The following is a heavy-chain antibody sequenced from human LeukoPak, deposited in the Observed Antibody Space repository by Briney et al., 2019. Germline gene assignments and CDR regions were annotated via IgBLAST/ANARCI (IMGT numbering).Heavy chain of an antibody. J-gene: IGHJ4*02. CDR2: IRYDGSNK. Sequence: HPGGSLRLSCAASIFTLKRFGKHGVRQAPGKGLEWVAFIRYDGSNKYYADSVKGRFTISRDNSKNTLYLQMNSLRADDTSVYYREYGTGAIYDSSDYWGQGTLVTVSS. CDR1: IFTLKRFG. CDR3: EYGTGAIYDSSDY. V-gene: IGHV3-30*02. D-gene: IGHD3-22*01.